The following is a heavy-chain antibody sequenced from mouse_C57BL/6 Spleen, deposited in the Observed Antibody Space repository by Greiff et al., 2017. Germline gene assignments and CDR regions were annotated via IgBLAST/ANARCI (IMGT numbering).Heavy chain of an antibody. V-gene: IGHV1-76*01. J-gene: IGHJ4*01. CDR3: ARAGKLGYAMDY. D-gene: IGHD3-1*01. Sequence: QVQLKESGAELVRPGASVKLSCKASGYTFTDYYINWVKQRPGQGLEWIARIYPGSGNTYYNEKFKGKATLTAEKSSSTAYMQLSSLTSEDSAVYFCARAGKLGYAMDYWGQGTSVTVSS. CDR2: IYPGSGNT. CDR1: GYTFTDYY.